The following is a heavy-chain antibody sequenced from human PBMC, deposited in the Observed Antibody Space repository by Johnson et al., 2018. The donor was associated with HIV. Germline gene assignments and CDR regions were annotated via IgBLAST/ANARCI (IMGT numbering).Heavy chain of an antibody. CDR2: ISNSGGST. D-gene: IGHD3-3*01. CDR3: SKNSRITYDARSAFDI. V-gene: IGHV3-23*04. J-gene: IGHJ3*02. Sequence: VLLVESGGGLVQPGGSLRLSCAASGFTFSNYAMNWVRQAPGKGLEWVSGISNSGGSTYFADSVKGRFTISRDNSKNTLYLQMNSLRAEDTAVYYCSKNSRITYDARSAFDIWGQGTMVIVSS. CDR1: GFTFSNYA.